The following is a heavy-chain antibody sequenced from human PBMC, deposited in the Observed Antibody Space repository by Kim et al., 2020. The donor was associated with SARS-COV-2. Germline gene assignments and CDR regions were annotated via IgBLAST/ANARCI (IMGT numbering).Heavy chain of an antibody. D-gene: IGHD1-26*01. CDR2: ISYDGSIT. Sequence: GGSLRLSCAASGLTFSNYGMHWVRQAPGKGLEWVAFISYDGSITYYADSVKGRFTISRDNSKNTLYLQMNSLRAEDTAVYYCAKGGMTTTNDDDYWGQGTLGTVSS. CDR3: AKGGMTTTNDDDY. CDR1: GLTFSNYG. V-gene: IGHV3-30*18. J-gene: IGHJ4*02.